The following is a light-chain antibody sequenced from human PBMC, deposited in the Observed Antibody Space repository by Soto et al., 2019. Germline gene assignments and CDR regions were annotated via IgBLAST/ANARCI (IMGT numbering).Light chain of an antibody. CDR3: QQYKSYFPT. CDR2: DAS. V-gene: IGKV1-5*01. J-gene: IGKJ1*01. CDR1: QSISSW. Sequence: DIQMTQSPSTLSASVGDRVTITCRASQSISSWLAWYQQKPGKAPKVLIYDASSLESRVPSRFSGSGSGTEFTLTVSSLQPDDFATYYCQQYKSYFPTFGQGTKVEIK.